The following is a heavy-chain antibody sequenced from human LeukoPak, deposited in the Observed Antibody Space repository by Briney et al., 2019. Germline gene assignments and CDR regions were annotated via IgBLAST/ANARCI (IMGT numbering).Heavy chain of an antibody. D-gene: IGHD6-13*01. CDR2: SYYSGST. Sequence: PSQTLSLTCTVSGGSISSGGYYWSWIRQHPGKGLEWIGYSYYSGSTYYNPSLKSRVTISVDTSKNQFSLKLSSVTAADTAVYYCARGYSSSWYYFDYWGQGTLVTVSS. CDR1: GGSISSGGYY. J-gene: IGHJ4*02. V-gene: IGHV4-31*03. CDR3: ARGYSSSWYYFDY.